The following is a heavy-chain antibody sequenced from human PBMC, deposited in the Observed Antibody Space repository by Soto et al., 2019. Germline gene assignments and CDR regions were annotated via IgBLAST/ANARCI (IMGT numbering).Heavy chain of an antibody. CDR3: GGIAAAGTEESYYYYGMDV. V-gene: IGHV3-21*01. D-gene: IGHD6-13*01. CDR1: GFTFISYS. J-gene: IGHJ6*02. Sequence: GGSLRLSCAASGFTFISYSMNWVRQAPGKGLEWVSSISSSSSYIYYADSVKGRFTISRDNAKNSLYLQMNSLRAEDTAVYYCGGIAAAGTEESYYYYGMDVWGQGTTVTVSS. CDR2: ISSSSSYI.